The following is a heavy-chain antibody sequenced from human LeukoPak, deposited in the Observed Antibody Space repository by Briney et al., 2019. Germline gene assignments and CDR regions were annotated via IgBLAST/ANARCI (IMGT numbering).Heavy chain of an antibody. D-gene: IGHD2-2*02. CDR3: ARARYCSSTSCYKDWFDP. CDR1: GYTFTSYG. CDR2: ISAYNGNT. Sequence: ASVKVSCKASGYTFTSYGISRVRQAPGQGLEWMGWISAYNGNTNYAQKLQGRVTMTTDTSTSTAYMELRSLRSDDTAVYYCARARYCSSTSCYKDWFDPWGQGTLVTVSS. J-gene: IGHJ5*02. V-gene: IGHV1-18*01.